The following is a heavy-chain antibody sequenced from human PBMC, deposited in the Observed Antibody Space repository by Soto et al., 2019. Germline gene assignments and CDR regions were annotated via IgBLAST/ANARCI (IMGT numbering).Heavy chain of an antibody. V-gene: IGHV5-51*01. J-gene: IGHJ4*02. D-gene: IGHD6-13*01. CDR1: GYRFSTYW. CDR3: ARRYIAAPATAFAL. Sequence: PGESLKISCQGSGYRFSTYWIHLVRQLPWKGLESVGIIYPADSDTRYSPSFQGQVTISADKTISTTYLQWSSLKASDTAMYFCARRYIAAPATAFALWGQGTTVTVAS. CDR2: IYPADSDT.